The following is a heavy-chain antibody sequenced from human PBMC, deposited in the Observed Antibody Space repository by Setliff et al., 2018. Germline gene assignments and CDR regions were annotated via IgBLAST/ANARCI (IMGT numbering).Heavy chain of an antibody. CDR3: ARRVGSVGLQLPDY. V-gene: IGHV1-8*02. CDR1: GYTFTSYD. J-gene: IGHJ4*02. CDR2: MNPNSGNT. Sequence: ASVKVSCKASGYTFTSYDINWVRQATGQGLEWMGWMNPNSGNTGYAQKFQGRVTMTRNTSISPAYMELSSLRSEDTAVYYCARRVGSVGLQLPDYWGQGTRVTVPQ. D-gene: IGHD5-18*01.